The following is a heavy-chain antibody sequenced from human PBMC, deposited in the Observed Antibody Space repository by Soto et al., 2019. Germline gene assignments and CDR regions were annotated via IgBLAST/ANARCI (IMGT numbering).Heavy chain of an antibody. CDR3: ARGRVTIFGVVTYYYYGMDV. J-gene: IGHJ6*02. CDR2: IIPIFGTA. V-gene: IGHV1-69*13. D-gene: IGHD3-3*01. Sequence: SVKVSCKASGGTFSSYAISWVRQAPGQGLEWMGGIIPIFGTANYAQKFQGRVTITADESTSTAYMELSSLRSEDTAVYYCARGRVTIFGVVTYYYYGMDVCGQGTTVTVSS. CDR1: GGTFSSYA.